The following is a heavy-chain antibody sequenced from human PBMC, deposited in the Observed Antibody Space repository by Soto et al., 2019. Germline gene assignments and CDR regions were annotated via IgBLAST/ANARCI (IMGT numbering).Heavy chain of an antibody. CDR1: GFTFDDYA. CDR2: ITWNGNYV. Sequence: EVQLVESGGGLVQPGRSLRLSCAASGFTFDDYAMHWVRQVPGKGLEWVSVITWNGNYVGYADSVKGRFIISRDNPKNSLYLQKNSLKPGDTAFYYCAKVHNMRATDYLRKGFFDSWGQGTLVTVSS. J-gene: IGHJ4*02. D-gene: IGHD3-9*01. V-gene: IGHV3-9*01. CDR3: AKVHNMRATDYLRKGFFDS.